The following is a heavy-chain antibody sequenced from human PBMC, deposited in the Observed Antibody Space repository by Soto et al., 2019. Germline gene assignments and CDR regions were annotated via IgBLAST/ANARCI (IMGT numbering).Heavy chain of an antibody. J-gene: IGHJ4*02. CDR3: ARDVGYCTNGVCQSFDY. V-gene: IGHV1-18*01. D-gene: IGHD2-8*01. CDR1: GYTFTIYG. CDR2: ISAYNGNT. Sequence: ASXKVSCKASGYTFTIYGTSWVRQAPVQLLEWMGWISAYNGNTDYAQKLQGRVTMTTDTSTSTAYMELRSLRSDDTAVYYCARDVGYCTNGVCQSFDYWGQGTLVTVSS.